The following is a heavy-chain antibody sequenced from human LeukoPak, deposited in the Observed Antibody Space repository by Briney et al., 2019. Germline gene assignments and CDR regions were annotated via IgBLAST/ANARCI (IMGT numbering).Heavy chain of an antibody. J-gene: IGHJ4*02. CDR1: GGSISSGGYY. CDR2: IYYSGST. CDR3: ARTGRVGATPFFDY. V-gene: IGHV4-61*08. D-gene: IGHD1-26*01. Sequence: SQTLSLTCTVSGGSISSGGYYWSWIRQPPGKGLEWIGYIYYSGSTNYNPSLKSRVTISVDTSKNQFSLKLSSVTAADTAVYYCARTGRVGATPFFDYWGQGTLVTVSS.